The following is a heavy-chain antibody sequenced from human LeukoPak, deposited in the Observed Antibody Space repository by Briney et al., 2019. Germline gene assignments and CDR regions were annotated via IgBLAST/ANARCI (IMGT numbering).Heavy chain of an antibody. CDR2: ISWNSGSI. CDR3: AKDQVRGAAGPFDY. J-gene: IGHJ4*02. CDR1: GFTFDDYA. Sequence: GGSLRLSCAASGFTFDDYAMHWVRQAPGKGLEGVSGISWNSGSIGYADSVKGRFTISRDNAKNSLYLQMNSLRAEDTAVYYCAKDQVRGAAGPFDYWGQGTLVTVSS. D-gene: IGHD6-13*01. V-gene: IGHV3-9*01.